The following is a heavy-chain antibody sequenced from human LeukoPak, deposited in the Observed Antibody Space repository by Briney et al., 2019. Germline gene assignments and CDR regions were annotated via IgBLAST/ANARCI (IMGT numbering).Heavy chain of an antibody. CDR2: IKQDGSEK. CDR1: GFTFSSYW. V-gene: IGHV3-7*03. D-gene: IGHD2-15*01. J-gene: IGHJ3*02. CDR3: AKGGVVHAFDI. Sequence: GGSLRLSCAASGFTFSSYWMNWVRQAPGKGLEWVANIKQDGSEKYYVDSVKGRFTISRDNAKNSLYLQMNSLRAEDTAVYYCAKGGVVHAFDIWGQGTMVTVSS.